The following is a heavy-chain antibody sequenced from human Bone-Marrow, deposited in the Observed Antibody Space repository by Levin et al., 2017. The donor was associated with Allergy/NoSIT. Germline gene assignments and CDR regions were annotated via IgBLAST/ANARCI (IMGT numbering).Heavy chain of an antibody. V-gene: IGHV3-21*01. CDR2: ISSSSSYI. J-gene: IGHJ4*02. CDR3: ARDGPDYGDYVIPLYYFDY. CDR1: GFTFSSYS. Sequence: PGGSLRLSCAASGFTFSSYSMNWVRQAPGKGLEWVSSISSSSSYIYYADSVKGRFTISRDNAKNSLYLQMNSLRAEDTAVYYCARDGPDYGDYVIPLYYFDYWGQGTLVTVSS. D-gene: IGHD4-17*01.